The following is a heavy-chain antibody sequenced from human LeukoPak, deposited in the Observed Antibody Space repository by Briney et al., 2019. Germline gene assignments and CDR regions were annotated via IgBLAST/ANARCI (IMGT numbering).Heavy chain of an antibody. V-gene: IGHV3-7*01. J-gene: IGHJ4*02. D-gene: IGHD5-12*01. CDR1: GFTFSSYW. Sequence: PGGSLRLSCAASGFTFSSYWMSWVRQAPGKGLEWVANIKQDGSEKYYVDSVKGRFTISRDNAKNSLYLQMNSLRAEDTAVYYCARDRGYSGYDKADYWGQGTLVTVSS. CDR3: ARDRGYSGYDKADY. CDR2: IKQDGSEK.